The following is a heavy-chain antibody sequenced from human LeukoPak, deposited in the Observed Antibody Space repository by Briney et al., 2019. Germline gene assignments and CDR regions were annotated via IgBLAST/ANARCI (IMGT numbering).Heavy chain of an antibody. Sequence: GASVKVSCKASGYTFTGYYMHWVRQAPGQGLEWMGRINPNSGGTNYAQRFQGRVTMTRDTSISTAYMELSRLRSDDTAVYYCARVHRRGYCSSTSCSTTVTTPAYWGQGTLVTVSS. D-gene: IGHD2-2*01. CDR3: ARVHRRGYCSSTSCSTTVTTPAY. V-gene: IGHV1-2*06. J-gene: IGHJ4*02. CDR2: INPNSGGT. CDR1: GYTFTGYY.